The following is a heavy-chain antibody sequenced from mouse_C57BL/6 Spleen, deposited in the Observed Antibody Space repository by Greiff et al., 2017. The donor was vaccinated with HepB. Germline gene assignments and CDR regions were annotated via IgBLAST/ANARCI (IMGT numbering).Heavy chain of an antibody. CDR3: ARGAYYLYYAMDD. V-gene: IGHV1-53*01. CDR2: INPSNGGT. Sequence: QVQLQQPGTELVKPGASVKLSCKASGYTFTSYWMHWVKQRPGQGLEWIGNINPSNGGTNYNEKFKSKATLTVDKSSSTAYMQLSSLTSEDSAVYDGARGAYYLYYAMDDWGQGTSVTVSA. CDR1: GYTFTSYW. J-gene: IGHJ4*01. D-gene: IGHD1-1*02.